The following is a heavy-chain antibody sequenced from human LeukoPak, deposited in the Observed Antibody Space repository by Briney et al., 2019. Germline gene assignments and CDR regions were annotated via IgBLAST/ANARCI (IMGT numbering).Heavy chain of an antibody. CDR3: ARGYCSSTSCYLSWWHWFDP. J-gene: IGHJ5*02. D-gene: IGHD2-2*01. CDR1: GGSVSSGSYY. Sequence: SETLSLTCTVSGGSVSSGSYYWSWIRQPPGKGLEWIGYIYYSGSTNYNPSLKSRVTISVDTSKNQFSLKLSSVTAADTAVYYCARGYCSSTSCYLSWWHWFDPWGQGTLVTVSS. V-gene: IGHV4-61*01. CDR2: IYYSGST.